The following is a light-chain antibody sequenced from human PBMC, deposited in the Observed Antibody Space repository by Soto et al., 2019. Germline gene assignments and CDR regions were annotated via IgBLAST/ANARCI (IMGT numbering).Light chain of an antibody. CDR2: DVS. CDR1: SSDVGGYNY. V-gene: IGLV2-14*01. J-gene: IGLJ1*01. Sequence: QSVLTQPASVSGSPGQSITISCTGTSSDVGGYNYVSWYQQHPGKAPKLMIYDVSNRPSGVSNRFSGSKSGNTASLTISGLQAEDEADCSSYTSSSTLVFGTGTKVTVL. CDR3: SSYTSSSTLV.